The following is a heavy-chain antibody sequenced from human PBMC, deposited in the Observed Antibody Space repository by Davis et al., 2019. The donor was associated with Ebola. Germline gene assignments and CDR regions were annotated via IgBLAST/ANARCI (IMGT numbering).Heavy chain of an antibody. J-gene: IGHJ3*02. CDR2: INPNSGGT. CDR3: ARGSADFGVVIDAFDI. CDR1: GYTFTGYY. D-gene: IGHD3-3*01. Sequence: ASVKVSCKASGYTFTGYYMHWVRQAPGQGLEWMGWINPNSGGTNYAQKFQGRVTMTRDTSISTAYMELSRLRSDDTAVYYCARGSADFGVVIDAFDIWGQGTMVTVSS. V-gene: IGHV1-2*02.